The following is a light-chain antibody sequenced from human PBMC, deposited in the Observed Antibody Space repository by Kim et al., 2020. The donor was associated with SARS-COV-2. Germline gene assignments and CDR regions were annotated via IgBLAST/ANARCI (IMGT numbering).Light chain of an antibody. J-gene: IGLJ2*01. CDR2: GKN. V-gene: IGLV3-19*01. CDR1: SLRSYY. CDR3: NSRDSSGNHSVV. Sequence: ELTQDPAVSVALGQTVRITCQGDSLRSYYASWYQQKPGQAPVLVIYGKNNRPSGIPDRFSGSSSGNTASLTITGAQAEDEADYYCNSRDSSGNHSVVFGGGTQLTVL.